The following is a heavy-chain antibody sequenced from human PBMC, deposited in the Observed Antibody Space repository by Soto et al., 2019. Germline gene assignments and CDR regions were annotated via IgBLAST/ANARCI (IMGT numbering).Heavy chain of an antibody. CDR3: AKGIAMILVVAGYGMDV. CDR2: ISGSGGST. CDR1: TFTFKLYA. J-gene: IGHJ6*02. Sequence: EGQLLESGGGLVQPGGSLRLSCVASTFTFKLYAMTWVRQAPGKGLEWVSGISGSGGSTYYTDSVKGRFTISRDNSKNTLYLQMNSLRVEDTAVYYCAKGIAMILVVAGYGMDVWGQGTTVTVSS. V-gene: IGHV3-23*01. D-gene: IGHD3-22*01.